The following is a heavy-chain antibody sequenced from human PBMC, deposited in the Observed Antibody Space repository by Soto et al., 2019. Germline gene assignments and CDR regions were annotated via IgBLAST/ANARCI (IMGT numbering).Heavy chain of an antibody. CDR2: ISGSGGST. Sequence: EVQLLESGGGLVQPGGSLRLSCAASGFTFSSYAMSWVRQAPGKGLEWVSAISGSGGSTYYADSVKGRFTISRDNSKNTLYLQMNSLRAEDTAVYYCAKADDTYGSGSTPCDYWGQGTLVTVSS. D-gene: IGHD3-10*01. CDR3: AKADDTYGSGSTPCDY. V-gene: IGHV3-23*01. J-gene: IGHJ4*02. CDR1: GFTFSSYA.